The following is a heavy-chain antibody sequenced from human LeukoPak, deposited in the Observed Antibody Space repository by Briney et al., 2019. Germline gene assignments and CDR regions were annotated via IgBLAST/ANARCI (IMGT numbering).Heavy chain of an antibody. CDR2: INAGNGNT. CDR3: ARVGRIGELRFSY. V-gene: IGHV1-3*03. Sequence: GASVKVSCKASGYTFTSYAMHWVRQAPGQRLEWMGWINAGNGNTKYSQEFQGRVTITRDTSASTAYTELSSLRSEDMAVYYCARVGRIGELRFSYWGQGTLVTVSS. CDR1: GYTFTSYA. D-gene: IGHD1-26*01. J-gene: IGHJ4*02.